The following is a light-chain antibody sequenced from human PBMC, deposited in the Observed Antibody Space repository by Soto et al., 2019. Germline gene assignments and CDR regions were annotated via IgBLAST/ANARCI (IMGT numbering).Light chain of an antibody. J-gene: IGLJ2*01. CDR2: DNY. V-gene: IGLV1-51*01. Sequence: HSVLPQPPSVSATPGQKVPISCPGSSSNMGNNYVSWYQQFPGAAPKLLIYDNYGRPSGIPDRFSASKSGTSATLGITGLQTGDEADYYCATWDSSLRAVVVGGGTKVTVL. CDR3: ATWDSSLRAVV. CDR1: SSNMGNNY.